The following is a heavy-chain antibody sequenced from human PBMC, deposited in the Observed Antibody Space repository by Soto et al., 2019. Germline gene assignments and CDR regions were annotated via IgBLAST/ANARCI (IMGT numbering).Heavy chain of an antibody. CDR1: GGSISSYY. J-gene: IGHJ5*02. CDR3: ARGHYDFWSGYADNWFDP. D-gene: IGHD3-3*01. Sequence: QVQLQESGPGLVKPSETLSLTCTVSGGSISSYYWSWIRQPPGKGLEWIGYIYYSGSTNYNPSLKRRVTISVDTSKNQFSLKLSSVTAADTAVYYCARGHYDFWSGYADNWFDPWGQGTLVTVSS. CDR2: IYYSGST. V-gene: IGHV4-59*01.